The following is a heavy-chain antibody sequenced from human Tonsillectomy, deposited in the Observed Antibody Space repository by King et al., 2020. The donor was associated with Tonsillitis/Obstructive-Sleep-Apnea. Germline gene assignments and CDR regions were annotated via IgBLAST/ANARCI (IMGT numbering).Heavy chain of an antibody. D-gene: IGHD3-22*01. CDR2: IYYSWST. CDR3: ARVYPPNYYDSSGYSFDY. CDR1: GGSISSYY. Sequence: QLQESGPGLVKPSETLSLTCTVSGGSISSYYWTWIRQPPGKGLEWIGYIYYSWSTNYNPSLKSRVTISVDTSKNQFSLTLRSVTAADTAVYYCARVYPPNYYDSSGYSFDYWGQGTLVTVSS. V-gene: IGHV4-59*01. J-gene: IGHJ4*02.